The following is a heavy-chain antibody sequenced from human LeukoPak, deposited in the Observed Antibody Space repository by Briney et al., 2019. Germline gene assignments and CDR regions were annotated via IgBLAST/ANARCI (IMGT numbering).Heavy chain of an antibody. D-gene: IGHD3-10*01. CDR3: ATQFGEKFDC. V-gene: IGHV4-59*01. CDR2: IYYSGST. CDR1: GGSISSYY. Sequence: ASETLSLTCTFCGGSISSYYWSGIRQPPGKGLEWIGYIYYSGSTNYNPSLKSRVTISVDTSKNQFSLKLRSVTAADTAVYYCATQFGEKFDCWGQGVLVSVSS. J-gene: IGHJ4*02.